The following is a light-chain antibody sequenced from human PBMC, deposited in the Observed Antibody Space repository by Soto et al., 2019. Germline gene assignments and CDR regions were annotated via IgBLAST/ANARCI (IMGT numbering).Light chain of an antibody. CDR2: DTN. CDR3: LLSYSGARV. J-gene: IGLJ3*02. V-gene: IGLV7-46*02. CDR1: TGTVTSGHY. Sequence: QAVVTQEPSLTVSPGGTVTLTCGSSTGTVTSGHYPYWFQQKPGQAPRTLIYDTNNRQSWTPARFSGSLLGGKAALTLLGAQPEDEGEYYCLLSYSGARVFGGGTKVTVL.